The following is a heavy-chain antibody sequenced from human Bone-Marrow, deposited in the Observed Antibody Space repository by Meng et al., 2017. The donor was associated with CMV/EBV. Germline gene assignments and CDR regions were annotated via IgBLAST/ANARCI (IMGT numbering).Heavy chain of an antibody. CDR1: GFTFSSYW. V-gene: IGHV3-7*01. Sequence: GESLKISCAASGFTFSSYWMSWVRQAPGKGLEWVANIKQDGSEKYYVDSVKGRFTISRDNAKNSLYLQMNSLRAEDTAVYYCARVVPAARGEDVWGQGNTVTVSS. D-gene: IGHD2-2*01. CDR3: ARVVPAARGEDV. J-gene: IGHJ6*02. CDR2: IKQDGSEK.